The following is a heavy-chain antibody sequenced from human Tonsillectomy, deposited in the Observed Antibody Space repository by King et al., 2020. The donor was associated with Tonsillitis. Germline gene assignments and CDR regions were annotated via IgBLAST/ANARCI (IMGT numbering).Heavy chain of an antibody. Sequence: EVQLVESGGGVVQPGRSLRLSCAASGFTFSIYAMNWVRQTPGKGLEWVSYISTISTRYYADSVKGRFTISRDNAKNSLYLQMNSLRAEDTAVYYCAGGGTPGYYYGMDVWGQGTTVTVSS. CDR3: AGGGTPGYYYGMDV. D-gene: IGHD3-16*01. CDR1: GFTFSIYA. CDR2: ISTISTR. V-gene: IGHV3-48*04. J-gene: IGHJ6*02.